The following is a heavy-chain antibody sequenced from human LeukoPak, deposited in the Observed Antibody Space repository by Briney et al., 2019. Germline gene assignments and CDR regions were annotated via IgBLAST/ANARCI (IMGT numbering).Heavy chain of an antibody. D-gene: IGHD6-19*01. CDR1: GYTFTGYY. CDR2: INPNSGGT. V-gene: IGHV1-2*02. CDR3: ARGFYSSGWYGSFQH. J-gene: IGHJ1*01. Sequence: ASVKVSCKASGYTFTGYYMHWVRQAPGQGLEWMGWINPNSGGTNYAQKFQGRVTMTRDTSISTAYMELSRLRSDDTAVYYCARGFYSSGWYGSFQHWGQGTLVTVSS.